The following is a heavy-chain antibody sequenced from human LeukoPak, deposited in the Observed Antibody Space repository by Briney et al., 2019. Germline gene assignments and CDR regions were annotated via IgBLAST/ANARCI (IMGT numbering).Heavy chain of an antibody. V-gene: IGHV1-2*06. D-gene: IGHD1-26*01. J-gene: IGHJ5*02. CDR2: IDPNDGGT. CDR1: GYTFTGHF. CDR3: ARGSDSGTPRWFDP. Sequence: ASVKVSCKASGYTFTGHFIQWVRQAPGQGPEWMGRIDPNDGGTNYAQKFQGRVTMTRDTSISTAYMKLSSPRSDDTAVYYCARGSDSGTPRWFDPWGQGTLVTV.